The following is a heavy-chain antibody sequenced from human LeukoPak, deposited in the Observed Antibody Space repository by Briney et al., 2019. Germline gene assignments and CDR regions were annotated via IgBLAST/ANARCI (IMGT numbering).Heavy chain of an antibody. Sequence: GGSLRLSCAASEFSVGSNCMTWVRQAPGKGLEWVSLIYSGGSTYYADSVKGRFTISRDNSKNTLYLQMNSLRAEDTAVYYCARDGLVGPFSYWGQGTLVTVSS. CDR1: EFSVGSNC. V-gene: IGHV3-66*01. CDR3: ARDGLVGPFSY. CDR2: IYSGGST. J-gene: IGHJ4*02. D-gene: IGHD1-26*01.